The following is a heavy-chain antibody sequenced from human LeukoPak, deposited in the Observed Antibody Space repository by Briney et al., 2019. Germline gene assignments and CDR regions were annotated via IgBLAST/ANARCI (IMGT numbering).Heavy chain of an antibody. D-gene: IGHD4-11*01. J-gene: IGHJ6*02. CDR1: GGPISSYY. Sequence: PSETLSLTCTVSGGPISSYYWSWIRQPPGKGLEWIGYIYYSGSTNYNPSLKSRVTISVDTSKNQFSLKLSSVTAADTAVYYCARDAGTVTTWNYYYGMDVWGQGTTVTVSS. CDR2: IYYSGST. V-gene: IGHV4-59*01. CDR3: ARDAGTVTTWNYYYGMDV.